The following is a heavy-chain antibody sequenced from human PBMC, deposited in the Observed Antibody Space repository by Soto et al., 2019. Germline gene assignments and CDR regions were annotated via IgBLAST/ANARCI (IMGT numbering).Heavy chain of an antibody. CDR3: ARDHYDFWSGYGDYFDY. Sequence: EVQLVESGGGLVQPGGSLRLSCAASGFTFSSYWMHWVRQAPGKGLVWVSRINSDGSSTSYADSVKGRFTISRDNAKNTLYLQMNSLRAEDTAVYYCARDHYDFWSGYGDYFDYWGQGTLVTVSS. CDR1: GFTFSSYW. J-gene: IGHJ4*02. V-gene: IGHV3-74*01. CDR2: INSDGSST. D-gene: IGHD3-3*01.